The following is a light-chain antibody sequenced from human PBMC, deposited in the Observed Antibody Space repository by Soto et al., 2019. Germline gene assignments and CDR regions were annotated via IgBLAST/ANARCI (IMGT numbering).Light chain of an antibody. Sequence: EIVLTQSPGTLSLSPGERATLSCRASQSVSSSSLAWYLQKPGQAPSLLIYGASNRAAGVPDRFSGSGSGTDFTLTISTLEPDDFAVYYCQQDDSSPCTFGQGTKLEIK. CDR1: QSVSSSS. CDR2: GAS. J-gene: IGKJ2*02. CDR3: QQDDSSPCT. V-gene: IGKV3-20*01.